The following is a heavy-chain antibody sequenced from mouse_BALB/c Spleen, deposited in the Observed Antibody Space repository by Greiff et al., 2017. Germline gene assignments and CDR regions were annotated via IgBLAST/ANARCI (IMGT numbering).Heavy chain of an antibody. CDR1: GYTFTSYW. D-gene: IGHD2-12*01. J-gene: IGHJ3*01. CDR3: AYDAWFAY. V-gene: IGHV1-87*01. Sequence: QVQLQQSGAELARPGASVKLSCKASGYTFTSYWMQWVKQRPGQGLEWIGAIYPGDGDTRYTQKFKGKATLTADKSSSTAYMQLSSLASEDSAVYYCAYDAWFAYWGQGTLVTVSA. CDR2: IYPGDGDT.